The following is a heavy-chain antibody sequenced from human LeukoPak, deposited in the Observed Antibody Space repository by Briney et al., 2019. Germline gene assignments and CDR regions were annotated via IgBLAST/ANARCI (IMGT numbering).Heavy chain of an antibody. V-gene: IGHV1-2*06. J-gene: IGHJ5*02. CDR2: INPSSGDT. CDR3: ARAHPPGVVITDNWFDP. D-gene: IGHD3-22*01. Sequence: ASVKVSCKASAYTFTDYYVHWVRQAPGQGLEWMGRINPSSGDTNYAQNFQGRVTMTRDTSISTAYMELSRLRSDDTAVYYCARAHPPGVVITDNWFDPWGQGTLVTVSS. CDR1: AYTFTDYY.